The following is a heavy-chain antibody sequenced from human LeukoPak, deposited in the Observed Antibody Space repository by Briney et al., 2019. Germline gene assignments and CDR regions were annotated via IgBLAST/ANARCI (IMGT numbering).Heavy chain of an antibody. V-gene: IGHV1-2*02. J-gene: IGHJ3*02. CDR3: ARDGMVQGVYDAFDI. Sequence: ASAKVSCKASGYTFTGYYMHWVRQAPGQGLEWMGWINPNSGGTNYAQKFQARVTMTRDTSISTAYMELSRLRSDDTAVYYCARDGMVQGVYDAFDIWGQGTMVTVSS. D-gene: IGHD3-10*01. CDR1: GYTFTGYY. CDR2: INPNSGGT.